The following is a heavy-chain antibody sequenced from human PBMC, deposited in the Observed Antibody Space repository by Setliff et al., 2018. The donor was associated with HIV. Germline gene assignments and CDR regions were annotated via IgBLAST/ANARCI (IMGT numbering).Heavy chain of an antibody. J-gene: IGHJ3*01. CDR1: GYTFTDFG. Sequence: ASVKVSCKASGYTFTDFGLSWVRQAPGQGLEWMGWISNNNDNTDYAQDLRGRATLTTDTSTATAYLELRSLRSDDTAVYYCARSGESFTTHFDAWGQGTMVTVSS. CDR2: ISNNNDNT. D-gene: IGHD4-4*01. CDR3: ARSGESFTTHFDA. V-gene: IGHV1-18*04.